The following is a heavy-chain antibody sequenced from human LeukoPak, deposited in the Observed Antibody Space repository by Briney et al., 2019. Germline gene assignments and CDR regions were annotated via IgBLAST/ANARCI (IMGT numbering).Heavy chain of an antibody. Sequence: PSETLSLTCAVYGGSFSGYYWSWIRQPPGKGMEWIGENNHSGSTNYNPSLKSRVTISVDTSKNQFSLKLSSVTAADTAVYYCAEGYYDSSGDAFDIWGQGTMVTVSS. CDR3: AEGYYDSSGDAFDI. CDR2: NNHSGST. J-gene: IGHJ3*02. V-gene: IGHV4-34*01. D-gene: IGHD3-22*01. CDR1: GGSFSGYY.